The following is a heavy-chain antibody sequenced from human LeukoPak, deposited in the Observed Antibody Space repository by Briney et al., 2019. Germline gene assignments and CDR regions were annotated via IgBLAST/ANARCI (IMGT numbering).Heavy chain of an antibody. J-gene: IGHJ6*02. D-gene: IGHD3-10*02. CDR1: GFTFSSYA. Sequence: GGSLRLSCAASGFTFSSYAMSWVRQAPGKGLEWVSYISSSSSTIYYADSVKGRFTISRDNAKNSLYLQMNSLRAEDTAVYYCARGILMVGESYYGMDVWGQGTTVTVSS. V-gene: IGHV3-48*04. CDR2: ISSSSSTI. CDR3: ARGILMVGESYYGMDV.